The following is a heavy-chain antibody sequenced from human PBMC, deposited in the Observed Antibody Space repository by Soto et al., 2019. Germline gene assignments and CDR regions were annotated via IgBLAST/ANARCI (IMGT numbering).Heavy chain of an antibody. CDR3: GSQGGGSGYDFYAFDI. CDR1: GFTVSSNY. D-gene: IGHD5-12*01. CDR2: IYSGGST. V-gene: IGHV3-53*04. J-gene: IGHJ3*02. Sequence: EVQLVESGGGLVQPGGSLRLSCAASGFTVSSNYMSWVRQAPGKGLEWVSVIYSGGSTYYADSVKGRFTISRHNSKNTLYLQMNSLRAEDTAVYYCGSQGGGSGYDFYAFDIWGQGTMVTVSS.